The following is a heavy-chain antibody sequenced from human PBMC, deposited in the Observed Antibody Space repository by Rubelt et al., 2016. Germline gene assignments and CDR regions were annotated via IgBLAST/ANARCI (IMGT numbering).Heavy chain of an antibody. Sequence: EVQLVQSGAEVKKPGESLKISCKRSGYSFTSYWIGWVRQMPGKGLEWMGIIYPGDSDTTYSPSFQGQVTISADKSISTAYLQWSSLKASDTAFYYCARSVQGTDWYFDLWGRGTLITVSS. CDR1: GYSFTSYW. CDR3: ARSVQGTDWYFDL. D-gene: IGHD5/OR15-5a*01. V-gene: IGHV5-51*01. CDR2: IYPGDSDT. J-gene: IGHJ2*01.